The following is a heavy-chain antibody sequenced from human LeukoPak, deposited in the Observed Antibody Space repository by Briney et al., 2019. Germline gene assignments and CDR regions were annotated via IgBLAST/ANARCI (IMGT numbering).Heavy chain of an antibody. D-gene: IGHD2-21*01. CDR2: IKQDGSEK. CDR3: ARYCGGDCFGMDV. V-gene: IGHV3-7*01. Sequence: AGGSLRLSCRASGFTFSSYWMSWVRQAPGKGLEWVANIKQDGSEKNSADSVKGRFTISRDNAKNSLYLQMNSLRAEDTAAYYCARYCGGDCFGMDVWGQGTTVTVSS. J-gene: IGHJ6*02. CDR1: GFTFSSYW.